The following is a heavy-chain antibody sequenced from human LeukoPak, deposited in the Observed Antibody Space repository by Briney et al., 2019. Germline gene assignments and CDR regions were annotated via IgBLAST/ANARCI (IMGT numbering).Heavy chain of an antibody. V-gene: IGHV3-30*18. CDR1: GFTFRSYG. Sequence: HPGGSLRLSCAASGFTFRSYGMHWVRQAPGKGLEWVAVISTDGSDKYLADSVKGRFTISRDNSKKTLYLQMNSLRADDTAVYYCAKDGKIAAAGYYFDYWSQGTLVTVSS. D-gene: IGHD6-13*01. J-gene: IGHJ4*02. CDR2: ISTDGSDK. CDR3: AKDGKIAAAGYYFDY.